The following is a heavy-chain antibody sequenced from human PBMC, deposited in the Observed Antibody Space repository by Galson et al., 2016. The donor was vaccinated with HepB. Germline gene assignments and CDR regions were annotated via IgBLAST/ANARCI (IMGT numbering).Heavy chain of an antibody. CDR2: ISSSSSYI. Sequence: SLRLSCAASGFTFSSYSMNWVRQAPGKGLEWVSSISSSSSYIYYADSVKGRFTISRDNAKNSLYLQMNSLRAEDTAVYYCASLFSAAVAGYWYFGLWGRGTLVTVSS. D-gene: IGHD6-19*01. J-gene: IGHJ2*01. CDR3: ASLFSAAVAGYWYFGL. CDR1: GFTFSSYS. V-gene: IGHV3-21*01.